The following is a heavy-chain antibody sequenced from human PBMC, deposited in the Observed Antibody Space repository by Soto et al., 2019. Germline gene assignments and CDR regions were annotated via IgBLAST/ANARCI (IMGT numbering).Heavy chain of an antibody. CDR1: GDSVPSNSAG. Sequence: SQTLSLTCVISGDSVPSNSAGWNWIRQSPSRGLEWLGRTYYKSKWNNDYALSVKSRITINPDTSKNQFSLHLYSVTREYTAVYYCTGITWFRGMDVWGQGTPVTVSS. D-gene: IGHD3-10*01. CDR2: TYYKSKWNN. J-gene: IGHJ6*02. V-gene: IGHV6-1*01. CDR3: TGITWFRGMDV.